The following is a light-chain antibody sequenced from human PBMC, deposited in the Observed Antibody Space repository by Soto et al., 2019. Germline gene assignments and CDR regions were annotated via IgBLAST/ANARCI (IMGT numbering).Light chain of an antibody. CDR2: DAS. Sequence: EIVLTQSPATLSLSPGERATLSCRASETVSTYLAWYQQKHGQPPRLVIYDASNRATGVPARFSGSGSGADFPLTISSLEPEDFAVYYCQHRSDWPLAFGGGTKVEIK. V-gene: IGKV3-11*01. CDR1: ETVSTY. CDR3: QHRSDWPLA. J-gene: IGKJ4*01.